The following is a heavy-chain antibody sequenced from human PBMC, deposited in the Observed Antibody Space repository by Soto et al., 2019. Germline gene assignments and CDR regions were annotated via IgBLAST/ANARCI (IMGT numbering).Heavy chain of an antibody. Sequence: SETLSLTCAVSGGSIRSSNWWRWVRQPPGKGLEWIGEIYHSGSTNYNPSLKSRVTISVDKSKNQFSLKLSSVTAADTAVYYCARGTWFGGDSPLFDPWGQGTLVTVSS. D-gene: IGHD3-10*01. J-gene: IGHJ5*02. V-gene: IGHV4-4*02. CDR2: IYHSGST. CDR1: GGSIRSSNW. CDR3: ARGTWFGGDSPLFDP.